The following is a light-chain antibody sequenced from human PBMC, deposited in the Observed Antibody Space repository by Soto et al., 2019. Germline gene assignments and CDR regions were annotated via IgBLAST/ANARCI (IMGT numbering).Light chain of an antibody. V-gene: IGLV1-44*01. CDR1: GSNIGSNS. Sequence: QSEVTQPPSASGTPGQTVIISCSGSGSNIGSNSVNWYQQLPGSAPKLLIYKNDQRPSGVPARFSGSKSGDTASLAISGLQSEDEGAYHCAPWDDRLNGVVFGGGTKLTVL. J-gene: IGLJ2*01. CDR2: KND. CDR3: APWDDRLNGVV.